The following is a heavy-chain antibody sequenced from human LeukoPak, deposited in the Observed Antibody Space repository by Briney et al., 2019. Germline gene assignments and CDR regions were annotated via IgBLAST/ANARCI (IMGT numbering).Heavy chain of an antibody. Sequence: SETLSLTCTVSGGSISSSSYYWGWIRQPPGKGLEWIVSIYYSGSTYYNPSLKSRVTISVDTSKNQFSLKLSSVTAADTAVYYCARHVGFTWDSSELDQNNWFDPWGQGTLVTVSS. D-gene: IGHD3-22*01. V-gene: IGHV4-39*01. CDR1: GGSISSSSYY. J-gene: IGHJ5*02. CDR3: ARHVGFTWDSSELDQNNWFDP. CDR2: IYYSGST.